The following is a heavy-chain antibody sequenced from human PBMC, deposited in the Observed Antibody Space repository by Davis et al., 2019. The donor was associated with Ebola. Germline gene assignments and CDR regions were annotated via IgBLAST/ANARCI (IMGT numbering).Heavy chain of an antibody. Sequence: GGSLRLSCAASGFMFSDSYMSWIRQAPGKGLEWVSDISSSGNTTHYADSVKGRFTISRDNAKNSLYLQMNSLRAEDTAVYYCATRRGYWGQGTLVTVSS. V-gene: IGHV3-11*01. CDR1: GFMFSDSY. D-gene: IGHD3-10*01. J-gene: IGHJ4*02. CDR3: ATRRGY. CDR2: ISSSGNTT.